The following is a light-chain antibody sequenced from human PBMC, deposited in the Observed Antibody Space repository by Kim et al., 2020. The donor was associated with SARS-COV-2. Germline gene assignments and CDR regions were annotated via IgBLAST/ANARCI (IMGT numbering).Light chain of an antibody. CDR1: DLGDKY. CDR2: KDT. J-gene: IGLJ2*01. CDR3: QAWDRKTVI. V-gene: IGLV3-1*01. Sequence: SYELTQPPSVSVSPWQTASIPCSGDDLGDKYACWYQQKPGQSPVLVICKDTERPSGIPERFSGSKSGNTATLTISGTQVMDEADYYCQAWDRKTVIFGGGTQLTVL.